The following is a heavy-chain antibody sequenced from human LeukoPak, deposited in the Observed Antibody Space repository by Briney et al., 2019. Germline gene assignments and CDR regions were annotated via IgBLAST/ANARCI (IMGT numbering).Heavy chain of an antibody. CDR2: ISWDGGST. CDR3: AKGGDGYNFYFADY. J-gene: IGHJ4*02. Sequence: PGGSLRLSCAASGFTFDDYAMHWVRQAPGKGLEWVSLISWDGGSTYYADSVKGRFTISRDNSKNSLYLQMNSLRAEDTALYYCAKGGDGYNFYFADYWGQGTLVTVSS. CDR1: GFTFDDYA. D-gene: IGHD5-24*01. V-gene: IGHV3-43D*03.